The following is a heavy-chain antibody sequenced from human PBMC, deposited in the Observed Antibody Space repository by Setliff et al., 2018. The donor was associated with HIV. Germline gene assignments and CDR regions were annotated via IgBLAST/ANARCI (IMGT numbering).Heavy chain of an antibody. CDR1: GGTFSSYA. D-gene: IGHD2-21*02. CDR3: ARWAGSCSIGDCYNPFEY. V-gene: IGHV1-69*06. J-gene: IGHJ4*02. Sequence: SVKVSCKASGGTFSSYAISWVRQAPGQRLEWMGRIIPLLETPNYAQKFQGRVTITADKSTDTVYMELHSLTPEDTAVYYCARWAGSCSIGDCYNPFEYWGQGTLVTVSS. CDR2: IIPLLETP.